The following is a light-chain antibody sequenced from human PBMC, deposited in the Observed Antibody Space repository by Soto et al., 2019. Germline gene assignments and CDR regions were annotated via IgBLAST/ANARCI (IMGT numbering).Light chain of an antibody. CDR3: SSYTNIKTRACV. CDR1: SGDIGSYNR. CDR2: EVT. J-gene: IGLJ1*01. V-gene: IGLV2-14*01. Sequence: QSVLTQPASVSGSPGQSITISCTGTSGDIGSYNRVSWYQQHPGKAPKLIIYEVTDRPSGVSNRFSGSKSGNTAYLTISGLQAEDEAEYYCSSYTNIKTRACVFGTGTKLTVL.